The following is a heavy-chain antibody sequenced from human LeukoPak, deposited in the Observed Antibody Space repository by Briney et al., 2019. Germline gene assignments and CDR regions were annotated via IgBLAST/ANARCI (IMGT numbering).Heavy chain of an antibody. J-gene: IGHJ5*02. CDR1: GYTFTGYH. CDR2: IKPNSGAT. CDR3: ARGYCVNPQCQPAGWFDA. D-gene: IGHD5/OR15-5a*01. Sequence: ASVRVSCTASGYTFTGYHIHWMRQAPGQGLEWVGWIKPNSGATAYAQRFQGRVTMTRDTSINTAYMVLSGLRSDDTAVFYCARGYCVNPQCQPAGWFDAWGQGTPVTVSS. V-gene: IGHV1-2*02.